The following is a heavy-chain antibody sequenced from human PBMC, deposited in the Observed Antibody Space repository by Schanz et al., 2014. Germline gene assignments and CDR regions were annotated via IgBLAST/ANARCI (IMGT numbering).Heavy chain of an antibody. V-gene: IGHV3-23*01. J-gene: IGHJ6*02. D-gene: IGHD2-15*01. Sequence: DVQLLESGGGLVQPGGSLRLSCAASGFTFNSYAMTWVRQAPGKGLEWVSSISHSGGSKYYADSVKGRFTISRDNSENTLYRQRNSLSADDTVVYYCAKGKGYCSGGTCYEYYYYGLDVWGQGTTVTVSS. CDR2: ISHSGGSK. CDR3: AKGKGYCSGGTCYEYYYYGLDV. CDR1: GFTFNSYA.